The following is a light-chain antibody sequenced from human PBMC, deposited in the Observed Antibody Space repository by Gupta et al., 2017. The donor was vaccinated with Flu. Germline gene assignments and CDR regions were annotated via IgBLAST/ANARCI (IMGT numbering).Light chain of an antibody. CDR1: QTVDTY. J-gene: IGKJ4*01. CDR2: DIS. CDR3: QQRKSWPLT. V-gene: IGKV3-11*01. Sequence: EILLTQSPATLSLSPGERATLSCRASQTVDTYLNWYQQKPGQAPRLVIYDISIRATGIPARFSGSGSGTDFTLTISSLEPEDFAVYYCQQRKSWPLTFGGGTKVRSN.